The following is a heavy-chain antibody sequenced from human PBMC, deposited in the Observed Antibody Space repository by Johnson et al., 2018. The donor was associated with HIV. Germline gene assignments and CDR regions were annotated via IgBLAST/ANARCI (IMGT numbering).Heavy chain of an antibody. Sequence: QVQLVESGGGLVNPGGSLRLSCAASGFTFSDYYMSWIRQTPGKGLEWVSYISSSGTTVYYADSVKGRFSISRDNAKHSLSLHMNSLRADDTAGYYCARDRRLADAFDIWGQGTMVTVSS. J-gene: IGHJ3*02. CDR2: ISSSGTTV. D-gene: IGHD5-12*01. CDR1: GFTFSDYY. V-gene: IGHV3-11*04. CDR3: ARDRRLADAFDI.